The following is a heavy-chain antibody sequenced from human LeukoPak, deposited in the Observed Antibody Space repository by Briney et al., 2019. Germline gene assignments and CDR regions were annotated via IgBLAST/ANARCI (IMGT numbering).Heavy chain of an antibody. D-gene: IGHD2-21*01. CDR1: GYTFINHA. CDR3: ARRLGRSFDY. CDR2: INIGNGNT. J-gene: IGHJ4*02. Sequence: ASVKVSCKASGYTFINHAIHWVRQAPGQRLEWMGWINIGNGNTKYSQNFQGRITITRDTSATTAYMELSSLRSEDTAMYYCARRLGRSFDYWGQGTLVTVSS. V-gene: IGHV1-3*04.